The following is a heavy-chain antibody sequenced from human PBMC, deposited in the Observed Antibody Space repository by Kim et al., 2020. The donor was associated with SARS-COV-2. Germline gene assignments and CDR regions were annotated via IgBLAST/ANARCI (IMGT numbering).Heavy chain of an antibody. J-gene: IGHJ6*02. V-gene: IGHV4-61*02. CDR1: GGSISSGSYY. Sequence: SETLSLTCTVSGGSISSGSYYWSWIQQPAGKGLEWIGRIYTSGSTNYNPSLKSRVTISVDTSKNQFSLKLSSVTAADTAVYYCASNGGDTAMVGYYYGMDVWGQGTTVTVSS. CDR3: ASNGGDTAMVGYYYGMDV. D-gene: IGHD5-18*01. CDR2: IYTSGST.